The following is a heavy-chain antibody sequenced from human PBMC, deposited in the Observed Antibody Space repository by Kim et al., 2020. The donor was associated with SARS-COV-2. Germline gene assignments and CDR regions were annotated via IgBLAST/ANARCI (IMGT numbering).Heavy chain of an antibody. CDR3: ARDSMDSGSYRWGYYFDY. Sequence: GGSLRLSCAASGFTFSDYYMSWIRQAPGKGLEWVSYISSSGSTIYYADSVKGRFTISRDNAKNSLYLQMNSLRAEDTAVYYCARDSMDSGSYRWGYYFDYWGQGTLVTVSS. CDR1: GFTFSDYY. J-gene: IGHJ4*02. CDR2: ISSSGSTI. D-gene: IGHD1-26*01. V-gene: IGHV3-11*01.